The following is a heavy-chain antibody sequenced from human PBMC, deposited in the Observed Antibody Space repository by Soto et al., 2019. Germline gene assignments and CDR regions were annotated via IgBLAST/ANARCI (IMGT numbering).Heavy chain of an antibody. CDR3: ARVHCSSTSCLRRLYYFDY. J-gene: IGHJ4*02. D-gene: IGHD2-2*01. Sequence: RRLSCAASGFTFSSYAMHWVRQAPGKGLEYVSAISSNGGSTYYANSVKGRFTISRDNSKNTLYLQMGSLRAEDMAVYYCARVHCSSTSCLRRLYYFDYWGQGTLVTVSS. V-gene: IGHV3-64*01. CDR2: ISSNGGST. CDR1: GFTFSSYA.